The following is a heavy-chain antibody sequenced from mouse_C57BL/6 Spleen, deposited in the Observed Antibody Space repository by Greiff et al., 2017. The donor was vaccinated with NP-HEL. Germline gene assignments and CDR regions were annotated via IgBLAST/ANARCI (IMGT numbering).Heavy chain of an antibody. CDR1: GYAFSSYW. Sequence: QVQLQQSGAELVKPGASVKISCKASGYAFSSYWMNWVKQRPGKGLEWIGQIYPGDGDTNYNGKFKGKATLTAHKSSSTAYMRLSSLTSEDSAVYFCARVGDYEAWYAYWGQGTMVTVSA. CDR2: IYPGDGDT. J-gene: IGHJ3*01. CDR3: ARVGDYEAWYAY. V-gene: IGHV1-80*01. D-gene: IGHD2-4*01.